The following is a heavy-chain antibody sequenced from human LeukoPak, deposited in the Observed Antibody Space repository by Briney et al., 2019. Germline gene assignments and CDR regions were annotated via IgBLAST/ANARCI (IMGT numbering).Heavy chain of an antibody. D-gene: IGHD3-22*01. CDR2: IYYSGST. Sequence: PSETLSLTCTVSGGSISSYYWSWIRQPPGKGLEWIGYIYYSGSTNYNPSLKSRVTISVDTSKNQFSLKLSSVTAADTAVYYCARDGPRRYYYDSSGYYYGALDIWGQGTMVTVSS. J-gene: IGHJ3*02. CDR1: GGSISSYY. CDR3: ARDGPRRYYYDSSGYYYGALDI. V-gene: IGHV4-59*01.